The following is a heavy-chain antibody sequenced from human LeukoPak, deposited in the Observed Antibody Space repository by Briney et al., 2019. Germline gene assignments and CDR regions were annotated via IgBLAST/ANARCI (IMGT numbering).Heavy chain of an antibody. D-gene: IGHD6-19*01. CDR2: ISSSSSYI. Sequence: PGGSLRLSCAASGFTFSSYSMNWVRQAPGKGLEWVSSISSSSSYIYYADSVKCRFTISRDNAKNSLYLQMNSLRAEDTAVYYCARDEGIAVFDPWGQGTLVTVSS. J-gene: IGHJ5*02. V-gene: IGHV3-21*01. CDR3: ARDEGIAVFDP. CDR1: GFTFSSYS.